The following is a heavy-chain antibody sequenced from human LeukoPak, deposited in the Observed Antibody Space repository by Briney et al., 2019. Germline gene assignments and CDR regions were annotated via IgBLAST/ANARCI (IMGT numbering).Heavy chain of an antibody. Sequence: PGGSLRLSCAASGFTFSSYWMSWVRQAPGKGLEWVANIKQDGSEKYYVDSVKGRFTISRDNAKNSLYLQMNSLRAEDTAVYYCARDTFGGRGVVTYAFDIWGQGTMVTVSS. J-gene: IGHJ3*02. CDR1: GFTFSSYW. D-gene: IGHD3-3*01. V-gene: IGHV3-7*01. CDR3: ARDTFGGRGVVTYAFDI. CDR2: IKQDGSEK.